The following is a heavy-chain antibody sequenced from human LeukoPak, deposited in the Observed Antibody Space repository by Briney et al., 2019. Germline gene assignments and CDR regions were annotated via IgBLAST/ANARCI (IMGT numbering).Heavy chain of an antibody. D-gene: IGHD5-12*01. CDR3: ARDFRVVASQRLGRNDAFDI. CDR2: IKQDGSEK. Sequence: GGSLRLFCAASGFTFSSYWMSWVRQAPGKGLEWVANIKQDGSEKYYVDSVKGRFIISRDNAKNSLYLQMNSLRAEDTAVYYCARDFRVVASQRLGRNDAFDIWGQGTMVTVSS. J-gene: IGHJ3*02. V-gene: IGHV3-7*01. CDR1: GFTFSSYW.